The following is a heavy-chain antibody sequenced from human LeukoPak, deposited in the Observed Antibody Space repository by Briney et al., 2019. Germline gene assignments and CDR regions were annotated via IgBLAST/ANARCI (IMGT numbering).Heavy chain of an antibody. CDR3: AREAAAAAPYY. Sequence: SETLSLTCTVSGYSISSGYYWGWIRQPPGKGLEWIGSIYHSGSTYYNPSLKSRVTISVDTSKNQFSLKLSSVTAADTAVYYCAREAAAAAPYYWGQGTLVTVSS. D-gene: IGHD6-13*01. J-gene: IGHJ4*02. V-gene: IGHV4-38-2*02. CDR2: IYHSGST. CDR1: GYSISSGYY.